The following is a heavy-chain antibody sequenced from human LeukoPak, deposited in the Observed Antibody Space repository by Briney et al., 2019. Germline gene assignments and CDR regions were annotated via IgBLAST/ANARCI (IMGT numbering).Heavy chain of an antibody. CDR3: ARPPGPYCGGDCYDFDY. Sequence: SVKVSCKASGGTFSSYAISWVRQAPGQGLEWMGRIIPILGIANYAQKFQGRVTITADKSTSTAYMELSSLRSEDTAVYYCARPPGPYCGGDCYDFDYWGQGTLVTVSS. D-gene: IGHD2-21*02. J-gene: IGHJ4*02. CDR1: GGTFSSYA. CDR2: IIPILGIA. V-gene: IGHV1-69*04.